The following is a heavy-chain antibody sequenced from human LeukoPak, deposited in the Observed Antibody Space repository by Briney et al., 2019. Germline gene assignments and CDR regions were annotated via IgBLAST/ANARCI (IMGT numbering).Heavy chain of an antibody. J-gene: IGHJ6*02. CDR1: GGSISSGTYY. CDR2: IYYSGST. CDR3: ARGNVMRFGELLPYYYYYGMDV. V-gene: IGHV4-39*07. D-gene: IGHD3-10*01. Sequence: SETLSLTCIVSGGSISSGTYYWGWIRQPPGKGLEWIGSIYYSGSTYYNPSLKSRVTISVDTSKNQFSLKLSSVTAADTAVYYCARGNVMRFGELLPYYYYYGMDVWGQGTTVTVSS.